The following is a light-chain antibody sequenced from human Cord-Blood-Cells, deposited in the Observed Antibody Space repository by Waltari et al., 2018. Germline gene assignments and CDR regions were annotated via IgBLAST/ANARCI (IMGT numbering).Light chain of an antibody. CDR2: DVR. Sequence: QSALTQPASVSGSPGQSITIPCTGTSSDVGGYNYSSWYQQLPGKAPKRIIYDVRKRPSGVSNRFSGSKSGNTASLTISGLQAEEEADYYCSSYTSSSTLVFGTGTKVTVL. CDR3: SSYTSSSTLV. CDR1: SSDVGGYNY. J-gene: IGLJ1*01. V-gene: IGLV2-14*01.